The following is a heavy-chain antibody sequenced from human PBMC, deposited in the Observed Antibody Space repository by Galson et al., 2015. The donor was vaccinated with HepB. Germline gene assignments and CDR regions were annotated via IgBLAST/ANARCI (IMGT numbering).Heavy chain of an antibody. CDR3: ARGHYYYYYYMDV. J-gene: IGHJ6*03. CDR1: GFTFSDYY. Sequence: SLRLSCAASGFTFSDYYMSWIRQAPGKGLEWVSYISSSGSTIYYADSVKGRFTISRDNAKNSLYLQMNSLRAEDTAVYYCARGHYYYYYYMDVWGKGTTVTVSS. CDR2: ISSSGSTI. V-gene: IGHV3-11*01.